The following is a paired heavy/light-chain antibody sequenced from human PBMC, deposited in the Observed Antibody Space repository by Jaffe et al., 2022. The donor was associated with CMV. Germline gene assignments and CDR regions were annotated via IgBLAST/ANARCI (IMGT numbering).Heavy chain of an antibody. D-gene: IGHD6-13*01. J-gene: IGHJ4*02. Sequence: EVQLVQSGAEVKKPGESLKISCKGSGYSFTNYWIGWVRQMPGKGLEWMGIIYPGDSDTRYSPSFQGQVTISADKSITTAYLEWSSLKPSDSAMYYCTRHLLRSSWDGASFDYWGQGTLVTVSS. CDR2: IYPGDSDT. CDR3: TRHLLRSSWDGASFDY. V-gene: IGHV5-51*01. CDR1: GYSFTNYW.
Light chain of an antibody. CDR2: ENN. J-gene: IGLJ3*02. CDR1: SSNIGNNY. CDR3: GTWDSSLSAGV. V-gene: IGLV1-51*02. Sequence: QSVLTQPPSVSAAPGQKVTISCSGSSSNIGNNYVSWYQQLPGTAPKLLIYENNKRPSGIPDRFSGSKSGTSATLGISGLQTGDEADYYCGTWDSSLSAGVFGGGTKLTVL.